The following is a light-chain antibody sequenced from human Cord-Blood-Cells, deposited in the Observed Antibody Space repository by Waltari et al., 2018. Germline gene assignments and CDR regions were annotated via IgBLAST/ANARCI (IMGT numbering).Light chain of an antibody. CDR3: QQSYSTPLT. CDR1: QSISSY. CDR2: AAS. V-gene: IGKV1-39*01. J-gene: IGKJ4*01. Sequence: DIQITQSPSPLSASVGDRVPITCRASQSISSYLNWYQQKPGKAPKLLIYAASSLQSGVPSRFSGSGSGTDFTLTISSLQPEDFATYYCQQSYSTPLTLGGGTKVEIK.